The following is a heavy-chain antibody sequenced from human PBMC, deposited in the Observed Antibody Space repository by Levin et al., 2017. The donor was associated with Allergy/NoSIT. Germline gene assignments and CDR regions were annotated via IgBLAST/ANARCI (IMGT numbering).Heavy chain of an antibody. J-gene: IGHJ6*02. CDR1: GYTFTDYH. CDR3: ARHKGGLLYYYYVMDV. V-gene: IGHV1-2*02. Sequence: ASVKVSCKASGYTFTDYHLHWVRQAPGQGLEWMGWINPNSGGTNYAQKFQGRVAMTRDTSINTTYMELSRLRSDDTAVYYCARHKGGLLYYYYVMDVWGQGTTVTVSS. D-gene: IGHD2/OR15-2a*01. CDR2: INPNSGGT.